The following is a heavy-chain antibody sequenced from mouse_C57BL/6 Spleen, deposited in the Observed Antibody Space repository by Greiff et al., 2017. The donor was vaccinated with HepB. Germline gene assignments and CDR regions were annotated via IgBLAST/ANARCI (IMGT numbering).Heavy chain of an antibody. V-gene: IGHV1-74*01. CDR1: GYTFTSYW. J-gene: IGHJ3*01. D-gene: IGHD3-1*01. CDR3: AITAFKLAWFAY. CDR2: IHPSDSDT. Sequence: QVQLQQPGAELVKPGASVKVSCKASGYTFTSYWMHWVKQRPGQGLECIGRIHPSDSDTNYNQKFKGKATLTVDKSSSTAYMQLSSLTSEDSAVYYCAITAFKLAWFAYWGQGTLVTVSA.